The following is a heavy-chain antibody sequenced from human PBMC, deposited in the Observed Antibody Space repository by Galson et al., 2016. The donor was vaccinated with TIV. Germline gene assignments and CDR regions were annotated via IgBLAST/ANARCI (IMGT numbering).Heavy chain of an antibody. J-gene: IGHJ4*02. CDR3: ARSGDYGDY. V-gene: IGHV1-8*02. CDR1: GYTFTSYD. CDR2: MNPNSGNT. D-gene: IGHD4-17*01. Sequence: PVKVSCKASGYTFTSYDINWVRQATGQGLEWMGWMNPNSGNTGYAQKFRGRATMTRNTSVRTAYMELSSLRSEDTAVYYCARSGDYGDYWGQGTLVTVSS.